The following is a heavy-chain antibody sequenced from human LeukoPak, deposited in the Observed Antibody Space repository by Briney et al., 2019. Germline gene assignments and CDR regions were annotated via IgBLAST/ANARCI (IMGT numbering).Heavy chain of an antibody. Sequence: PGGSLRLSCAASGFTVSSNYMSWVRQAPGKGLEWVSVIYSGGSTYYADSVKGRFTISRDNSKNTLYLQMNSLRAEDTAVYYCARVVDIVATDMDVWGKGTTVTVSS. D-gene: IGHD5-12*01. CDR1: GFTVSSNY. CDR3: ARVVDIVATDMDV. J-gene: IGHJ6*03. CDR2: IYSGGST. V-gene: IGHV3-66*01.